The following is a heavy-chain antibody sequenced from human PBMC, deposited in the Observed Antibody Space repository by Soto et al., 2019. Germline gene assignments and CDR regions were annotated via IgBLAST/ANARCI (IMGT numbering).Heavy chain of an antibody. CDR3: ARDSGYGSGTSVNHRLDY. Sequence: PGGSLRLSCAASGFPFSDHAMHWVRQTPGKGLEWVSAITGRGDSTYYADSVKGRFTLSRDNAKNSLYLQIDSLRAEDTALYYCARDSGYGSGTSVNHRLDYWGHGTLVTVSS. J-gene: IGHJ4*01. CDR2: ITGRGDST. CDR1: GFPFSDHA. D-gene: IGHD3-10*01. V-gene: IGHV3-23*01.